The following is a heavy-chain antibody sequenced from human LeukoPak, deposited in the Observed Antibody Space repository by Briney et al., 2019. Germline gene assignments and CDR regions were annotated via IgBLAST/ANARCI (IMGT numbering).Heavy chain of an antibody. CDR1: GGSISSSSYY. CDR3: AIHYDILTGHDAFDI. Sequence: SETLSLTCTVSGGSISSSSYYWGWIRQPPGKGLEWIGSIYYSGSTYYNPSLKSRVTISVDTSKNQFSLKLSSVTAADTAVYYCAIHYDILTGHDAFDIWGQGTMVTASS. J-gene: IGHJ3*02. CDR2: IYYSGST. V-gene: IGHV4-39*01. D-gene: IGHD3-9*01.